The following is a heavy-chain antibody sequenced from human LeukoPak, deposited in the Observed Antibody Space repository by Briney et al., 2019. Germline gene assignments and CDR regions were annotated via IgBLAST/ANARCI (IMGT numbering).Heavy chain of an antibody. CDR1: GYTFTSYA. V-gene: IGHV1-3*01. Sequence: ASVKVSCKASGYTFTSYAMHWVRQAPGQRLEWMGWINAGNGNTKYSQKFQGRVTITRDTSASTAYMELSSLRSEDTAVYYCARDYYYESSGFPYNWFDPWGQGTLVTVSS. J-gene: IGHJ5*02. CDR2: INAGNGNT. CDR3: ARDYYYESSGFPYNWFDP. D-gene: IGHD3-22*01.